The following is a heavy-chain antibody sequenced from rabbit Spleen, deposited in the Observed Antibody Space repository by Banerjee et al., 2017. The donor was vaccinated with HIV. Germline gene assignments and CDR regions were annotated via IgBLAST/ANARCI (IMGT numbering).Heavy chain of an antibody. Sequence: QSLEESGGGLVKPGASLTLTCKASGFSFSSGYDMCWVRQAPGKGLEWIACIYAGSSGSTYSASWAKGRFTISKTSSTTATLQMTSLTAADTATYFCARDAGTSFSTYGMDLWGQGTLVTVS. CDR3: ARDAGTSFSTYGMDL. J-gene: IGHJ6*01. V-gene: IGHV1S40*01. CDR2: IYAGSSGST. D-gene: IGHD8-1*01. CDR1: GFSFSSGYD.